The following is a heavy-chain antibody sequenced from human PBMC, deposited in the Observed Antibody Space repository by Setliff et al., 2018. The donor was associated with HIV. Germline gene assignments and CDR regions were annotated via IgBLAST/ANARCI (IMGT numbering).Heavy chain of an antibody. V-gene: IGHV3-48*03. D-gene: IGHD1-26*01. CDR1: GFTFSSYE. J-gene: IGHJ4*02. CDR2: ISTSGNRI. Sequence: LRLSCAASGFTFSSYEMNWVRQAPGKGLEWVSYISTSGNRIHYADSVKGRFTISRDNAKNSLYLQMDSLRAEDAAVYYCAPLVGATGAPSYWGQGTQVTVSS. CDR3: APLVGATGAPSY.